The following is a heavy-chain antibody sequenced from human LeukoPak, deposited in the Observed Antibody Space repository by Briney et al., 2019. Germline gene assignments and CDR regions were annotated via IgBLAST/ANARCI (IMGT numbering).Heavy chain of an antibody. CDR1: GGTFSSYA. CDR3: ARDLGDYDPYYYYYGMDV. CDR2: IIPIFGTA. V-gene: IGHV1-69*05. J-gene: IGHJ6*02. D-gene: IGHD4-17*01. Sequence: ASVKVSCKASGGTFSSYAISWVRQAPGQGLEWMGGIIPIFGTANYAQKLQGRVTMTTDTSTSTAYMELRSLRSDDTAVYYCARDLGDYDPYYYYYGMDVWGQGTTVTVSS.